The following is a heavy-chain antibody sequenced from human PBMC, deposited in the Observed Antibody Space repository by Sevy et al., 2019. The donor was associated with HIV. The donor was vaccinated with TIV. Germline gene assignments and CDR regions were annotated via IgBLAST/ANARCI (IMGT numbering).Heavy chain of an antibody. CDR2: IKQDGSEK. CDR3: ASDLRGFWSGYFAGY. D-gene: IGHD3-3*01. J-gene: IGHJ4*02. CDR1: GFTFSSYW. Sequence: GGSLRLSCAASGFTFSSYWMSWVRQAPGKRLEWVANIKQDGSEKYYVDSVKGRFTISRDNAKNSLYLQMNSLRAEDTAVYYCASDLRGFWSGYFAGYWGQGTLVTVSS. V-gene: IGHV3-7*03.